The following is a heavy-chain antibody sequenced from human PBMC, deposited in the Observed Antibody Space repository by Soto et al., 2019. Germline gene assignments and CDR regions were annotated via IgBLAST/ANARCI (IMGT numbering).Heavy chain of an antibody. J-gene: IGHJ4*02. CDR3: EEVYGDPEWLFPFDY. D-gene: IGHD3-3*01. Sequence: QDPDKGLEWVSAISGSGGSTYYADSVKGRFTISRDNSKNTLYLQMNSLRAEDTAVYYCEEVYGDPEWLFPFDYWGQGTLVTVSS. V-gene: IGHV3-23*01. CDR2: ISGSGGST.